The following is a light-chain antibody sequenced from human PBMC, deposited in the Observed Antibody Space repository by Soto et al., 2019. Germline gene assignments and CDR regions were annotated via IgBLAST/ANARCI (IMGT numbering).Light chain of an antibody. CDR1: SSDVGGYNY. V-gene: IGLV2-14*01. CDR3: SSYTSSSTLGV. CDR2: EVS. Sequence: QSVLAQPASVSGSPGQSITISCTVTSSDVGGYNYVSWYQQHPGKAPKLMIYEVSNRPSGVSNRFSGSKSGNTASLTISGLQAEDEADYYCSSYTSSSTLGVFGTGTKVTLL. J-gene: IGLJ1*01.